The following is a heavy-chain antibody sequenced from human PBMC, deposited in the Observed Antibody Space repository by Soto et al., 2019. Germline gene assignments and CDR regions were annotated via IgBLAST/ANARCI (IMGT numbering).Heavy chain of an antibody. J-gene: IGHJ4*02. CDR2: INPSGGSA. CDR3: ARDQIAGATLGRFEY. CDR1: GYTFTRYY. D-gene: IGHD1-26*01. V-gene: IGHV1-46*01. Sequence: QEQLVQSGAEVRKPGASVKVSCKASGYTFTRYYMHWVRQAPGQGLEWMGIINPSGGSASYAQTFQGRVTMTRDTSTSTVYMELSSLTSEDTAVYYCARDQIAGATLGRFEYWGQGTLVTVSS.